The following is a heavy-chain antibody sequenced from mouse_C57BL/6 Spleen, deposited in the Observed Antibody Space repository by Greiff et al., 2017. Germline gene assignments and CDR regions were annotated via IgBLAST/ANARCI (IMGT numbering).Heavy chain of an antibody. Sequence: QVQLQQSGPELVKPGASVKISCKASGYAFSSSWMNWVKQRPGKGLVWIGRIYPGDGDTNYNGKFKGKATLTADKSSSTAYMQLSSLTSEDSAVYFFARDYYGSSYEGYFDVWGTGTTVTVSS. V-gene: IGHV1-82*01. CDR2: IYPGDGDT. J-gene: IGHJ1*03. CDR1: GYAFSSSW. D-gene: IGHD1-1*01. CDR3: ARDYYGSSYEGYFDV.